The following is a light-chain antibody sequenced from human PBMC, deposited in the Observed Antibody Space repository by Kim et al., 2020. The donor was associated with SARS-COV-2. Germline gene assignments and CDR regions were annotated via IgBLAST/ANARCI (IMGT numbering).Light chain of an antibody. CDR3: QQYHTYPWT. V-gene: IGKV1D-16*01. Sequence: DIQMTQSPSSLSASIGDRVTITCRASQAVDSWVAWYQQKPGKAPKSLIYATSNLESGVPSRFSGSGSGPDFSLVISSLQPDDFATYFCQQYHTYPWTFGQGTKVDIK. CDR2: ATS. J-gene: IGKJ1*01. CDR1: QAVDSW.